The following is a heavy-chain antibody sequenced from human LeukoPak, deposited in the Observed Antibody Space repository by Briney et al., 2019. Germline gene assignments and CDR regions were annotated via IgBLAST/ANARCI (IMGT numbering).Heavy chain of an antibody. CDR2: ISSSGTII. J-gene: IGHJ6*02. CDR3: ARDYSGMDV. V-gene: IGHV3-48*03. Sequence: GGSLRLSCAASGFTFSSYEMHWVRQTPSKGLEWVSYISSSGTIIYYAGSVKGRFTISRDNAKNLLYLQMNSLRAEDTAVYYCARDYSGMDVWGQGTTVTVSS. D-gene: IGHD2-21*01. CDR1: GFTFSSYE.